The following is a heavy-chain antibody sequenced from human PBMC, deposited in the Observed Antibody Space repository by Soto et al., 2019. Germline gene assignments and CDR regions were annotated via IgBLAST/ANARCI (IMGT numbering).Heavy chain of an antibody. Sequence: SXTLSLTCTVSGGSISSYYWSWIRQPPGKGLEWIGYIYYSGSTNYNPSLKSRVTISVDTSKNQFSLKLSSVTAADTAVYYCARLTLYYYDRSGPKFDHWGQGTLVTSPQ. CDR2: IYYSGST. CDR1: GGSISSYY. D-gene: IGHD3-22*01. V-gene: IGHV4-59*08. CDR3: ARLTLYYYDRSGPKFDH. J-gene: IGHJ4*02.